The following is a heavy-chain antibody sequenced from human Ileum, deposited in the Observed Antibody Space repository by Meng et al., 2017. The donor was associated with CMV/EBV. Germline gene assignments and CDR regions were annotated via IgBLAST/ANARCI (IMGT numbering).Heavy chain of an antibody. V-gene: IGHV4-4*07. D-gene: IGHD2-2*01. CDR1: GGSISGYY. CDR2: VYSSGST. CDR3: ARGSSSWAFDY. J-gene: IGHJ4*02. Sequence: QGLLRGAVPGLGKPSESLALTCTLSGGSISGYYWSWIRQPATKGLEWIGRVYSSGSTDYNPSLQSRVTMSVDTSKNQFSLKLSSVTAADTAVYYCARGSSSWAFDYWGQGTLVTVSS.